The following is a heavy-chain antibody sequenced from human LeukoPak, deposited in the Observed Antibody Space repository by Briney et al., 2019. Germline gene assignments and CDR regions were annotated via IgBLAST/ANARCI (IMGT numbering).Heavy chain of an antibody. CDR1: GFTFSTSS. Sequence: GGSLRLSCATSGFTFSTSSINWVRQAPGKGLEWVASISSTGNYIDYIDSLKGRFNISRDNTKNSVYLEMNSLRAEDSAVYYCARDRPHYFDASGGGRGTLVTVSS. V-gene: IGHV3-21*01. D-gene: IGHD3-9*01. CDR2: ISSTGNYI. J-gene: IGHJ4*02. CDR3: ARDRPHYFDASG.